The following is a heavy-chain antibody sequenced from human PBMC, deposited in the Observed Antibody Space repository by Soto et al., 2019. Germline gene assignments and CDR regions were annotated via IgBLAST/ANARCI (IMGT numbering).Heavy chain of an antibody. CDR3: AKSSFDDYGDYGLHDAFDI. CDR1: GFTFSSYG. V-gene: IGHV3-30*18. CDR2: ISYDGSNK. Sequence: GGSLRLSCAASGFTFSSYGMHWVRQAPGKGLEWVAVISYDGSNKYYADSVKGRFTISRDNSKNTLYLQMNSLRAEDTAVYYCAKSSFDDYGDYGLHDAFDIWGQGTMVTVSS. D-gene: IGHD4-17*01. J-gene: IGHJ3*02.